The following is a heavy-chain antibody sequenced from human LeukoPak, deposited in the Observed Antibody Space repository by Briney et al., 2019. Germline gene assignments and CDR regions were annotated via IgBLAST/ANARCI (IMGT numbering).Heavy chain of an antibody. Sequence: GRSLRLSCAASGFTFSSYAMHWVRQAPGKGLEWVAVISYDGSNKYYADSVKGRFTISRDNSKNTLYLQMNSLRAEDTAVYYCAKDPYHIDSSGYYYHGYFDYRGQGTLVTVSS. CDR1: GFTFSSYA. D-gene: IGHD3-22*01. CDR2: ISYDGSNK. J-gene: IGHJ4*02. V-gene: IGHV3-30*04. CDR3: AKDPYHIDSSGYYYHGYFDY.